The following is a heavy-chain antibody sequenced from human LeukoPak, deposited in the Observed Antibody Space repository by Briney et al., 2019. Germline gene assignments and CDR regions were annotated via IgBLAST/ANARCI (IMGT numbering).Heavy chain of an antibody. CDR2: INHSGST. CDR1: GFTVSSNY. CDR3: ARRGYSGRSH. V-gene: IGHV4-34*01. D-gene: IGHD1-26*01. J-gene: IGHJ4*02. Sequence: PGGSLRLSCAASGFTVSSNYMSWIRQPPGKGLEWIGEINHSGSTNYNPSLKSRVTISVDTSKNQFSLKLSSVTAADTAVYYCARRGYSGRSHWGQGTLVTVSS.